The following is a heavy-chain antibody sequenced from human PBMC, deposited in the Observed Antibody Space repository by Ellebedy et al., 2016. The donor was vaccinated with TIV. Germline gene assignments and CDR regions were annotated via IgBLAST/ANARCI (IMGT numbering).Heavy chain of an antibody. Sequence: GESLKISCAASGFTFNNYGMSWVRQAPGKGLEWVSGISTNGAGKSYGDSVRGRFTISRDTSNNTLYLHMNSLRVEDTAVYYCSRDKDRSGPNKISLVFDSWGQGTLVTVSS. CDR2: ISTNGAGK. D-gene: IGHD3-22*01. CDR3: SRDKDRSGPNKISLVFDS. V-gene: IGHV3-23*01. CDR1: GFTFNNYG. J-gene: IGHJ4*02.